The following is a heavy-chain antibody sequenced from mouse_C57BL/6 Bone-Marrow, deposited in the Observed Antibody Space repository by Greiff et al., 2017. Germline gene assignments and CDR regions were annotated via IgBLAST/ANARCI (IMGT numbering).Heavy chain of an antibody. Sequence: QVQLQQPGAELVKPGASVKMSCKASGYTFTSYWITWVKQRPGQGLEWIGDIYPGSGSTNYNEKFKSKATLTVYTSSSTAYMQLISLTSEDAAVYYCARPYYSNYWYFDVWGTGTTVTVSS. V-gene: IGHV1-55*01. CDR3: ARPYYSNYWYFDV. CDR1: GYTFTSYW. J-gene: IGHJ1*03. CDR2: IYPGSGST. D-gene: IGHD2-5*01.